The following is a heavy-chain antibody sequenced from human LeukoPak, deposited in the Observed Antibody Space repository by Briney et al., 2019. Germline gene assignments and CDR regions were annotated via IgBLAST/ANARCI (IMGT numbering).Heavy chain of an antibody. CDR2: INPNSGGT. J-gene: IGHJ4*02. D-gene: IGHD5-18*01. CDR3: ARDLRGYSYGYAY. CDR1: GYTFTGYY. V-gene: IGHV1-2*06. Sequence: ASVKVSCKATGYTFTGYYMHWVRQAPGQGLEWMGRINPNSGGTNYAQTFQGRVTMTRDTSISTAYMELSRLRSDDTAVYYCARDLRGYSYGYAYWGQGTLVTVSS.